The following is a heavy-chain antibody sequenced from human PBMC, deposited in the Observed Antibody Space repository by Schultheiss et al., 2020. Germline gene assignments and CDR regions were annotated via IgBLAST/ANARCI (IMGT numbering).Heavy chain of an antibody. V-gene: IGHV3-30-3*01. CDR1: GFTFSSYA. CDR3: ARKGTMVRGGDFDY. D-gene: IGHD3-10*01. J-gene: IGHJ4*02. Sequence: GGSLRLSCAASGFTFSSYAMHWVRQAPGKGLEWVAVISYDGSNKYYADSVKGRFTVSRDNSKDTMYLQMNSLRAEDTAVYYCARKGTMVRGGDFDYWGQGTLVTVSS. CDR2: ISYDGSNK.